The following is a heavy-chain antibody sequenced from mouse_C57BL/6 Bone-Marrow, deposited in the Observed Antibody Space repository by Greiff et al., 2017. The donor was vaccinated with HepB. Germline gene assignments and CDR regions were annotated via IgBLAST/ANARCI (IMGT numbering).Heavy chain of an antibody. J-gene: IGHJ3*01. CDR3: ARRPSYYSNYAWFAY. Sequence: QVHLKQPGAELVKPGASVKLSCKASGYTFTSYWMHWVKQRPGRGLEWIGRIDPNSGGTKYNEKFKSKATLTVDKPSSTAYMQLSSLTSEDSAVYYCARRPSYYSNYAWFAYWGQGTLVTVSA. D-gene: IGHD2-5*01. V-gene: IGHV1-72*01. CDR1: GYTFTSYW. CDR2: IDPNSGGT.